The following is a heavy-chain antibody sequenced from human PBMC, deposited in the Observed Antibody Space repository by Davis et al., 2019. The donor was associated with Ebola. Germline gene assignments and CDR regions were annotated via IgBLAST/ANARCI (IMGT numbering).Heavy chain of an antibody. CDR3: VSSRLRFLEWLASDYYGMDV. V-gene: IGHV4-39*01. D-gene: IGHD3-3*01. Sequence: SETLSLTCTVSGGSISSSSYYWGWIRQPPGKGLEWIGSIYYSGSTYYSPSLKSRVTISVDTSKNQFSLKLSSVTAADTAVYYCVSSRLRFLEWLASDYYGMDVWGQGTTVTVSS. CDR2: IYYSGST. J-gene: IGHJ6*02. CDR1: GGSISSSSYY.